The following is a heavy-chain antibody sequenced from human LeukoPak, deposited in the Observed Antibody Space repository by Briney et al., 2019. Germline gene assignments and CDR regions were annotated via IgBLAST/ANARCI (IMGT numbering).Heavy chain of an antibody. CDR1: GFPFTTYA. V-gene: IGHV3-23*01. Sequence: RGSLRLSCAASGFPFTTYAMSWVRQAPGKGLEWVSAISGRGGRTYYADSVKGRFTISRDNSENTLYLQMNRLRADDTAIYYCAKSTWFDYFDYWGQGTLVTVSS. J-gene: IGHJ4*02. CDR3: AKSTWFDYFDY. D-gene: IGHD3-9*01. CDR2: ISGRGGRT.